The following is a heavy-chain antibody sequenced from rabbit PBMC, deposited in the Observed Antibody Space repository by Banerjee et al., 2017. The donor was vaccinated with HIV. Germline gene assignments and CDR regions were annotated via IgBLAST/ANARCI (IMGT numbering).Heavy chain of an antibody. V-gene: IGHV1S45*01. CDR1: GFSFSSSYY. CDR3: ARDDDYGIRGYGL. Sequence: QQQLEESGGGLVKPGGTLTLTCKASGFSFSSSYYMCWVRQAPGKGLEWIACIYTAIGFATYYANWAKGRFTISKTSSTTVTLQMASLTAADTATYFCARDDDYGIRGYGLWGPGTLVTV. D-gene: IGHD2-1*01. J-gene: IGHJ4*01. CDR2: IYTAIGFAT.